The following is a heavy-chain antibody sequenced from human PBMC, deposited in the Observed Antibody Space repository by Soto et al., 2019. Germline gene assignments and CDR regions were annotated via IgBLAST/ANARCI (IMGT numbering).Heavy chain of an antibody. V-gene: IGHV3-23*01. CDR1: GSIFSSSA. CDR2: ISGSGSVT. CDR3: SRNTSGRQGSTLDI. J-gene: IGHJ3*02. D-gene: IGHD6-19*01. Sequence: PGGSLRLSCAASGSIFSSSAMTWVRQAPGKGLEWVSAISGSGSVTYYTSSVRGRFTISRDNSRNTLYLQMNNLRAEDTAVYYCSRNTSGRQGSTLDIWGQGTMVTVSS.